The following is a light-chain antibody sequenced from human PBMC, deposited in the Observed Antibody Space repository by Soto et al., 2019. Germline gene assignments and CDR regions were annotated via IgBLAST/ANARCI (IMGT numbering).Light chain of an antibody. Sequence: QSVLTQPPSVSGAPGQRVTISCTGSSSNIGAGYDVHWYHQLPGTAPKLLISGSNNRPSGVPDRFSGPTSGTSASLAITGLQAEDEGDYYCQAYDRSLGGFVVFGGGTKLTVL. CDR3: QAYDRSLGGFVV. CDR2: GSN. J-gene: IGLJ2*01. CDR1: SSNIGAGYD. V-gene: IGLV1-40*01.